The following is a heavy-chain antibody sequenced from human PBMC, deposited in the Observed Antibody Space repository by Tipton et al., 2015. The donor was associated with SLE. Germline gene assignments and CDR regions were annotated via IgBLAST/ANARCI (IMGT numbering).Heavy chain of an antibody. CDR3: TRHYYFASGRVY. J-gene: IGHJ4*02. Sequence: TLSLTCTVSGGSISSYSWGWIRQPPGRGLEWIGSINYSGTTSYNPSLKSRVTISVDTSKNQFSLKLSSVTAADTAVYYCTRHYYFASGRVYWGQGTLVTVSS. CDR2: INYSGTT. V-gene: IGHV4-39*07. CDR1: GGSISSYS. D-gene: IGHD3-10*01.